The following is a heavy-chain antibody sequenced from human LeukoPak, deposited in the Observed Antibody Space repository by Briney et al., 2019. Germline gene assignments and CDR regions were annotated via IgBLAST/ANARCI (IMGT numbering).Heavy chain of an antibody. CDR1: GYTFTVYY. D-gene: IGHD6-13*01. CDR2: INPNSGGT. CDR3: ARGRAAAVYFDY. V-gene: IGHV1-2*02. Sequence: ASVNVSCKSSGYTFTVYYMHWVRQAPGQGLEWMRWINPNSGGTNYAQKFQGRVTMTRDTSISTAYMELSRLRSDDTAVYYCARGRAAAVYFDYWGQGTLVTVSS. J-gene: IGHJ4*02.